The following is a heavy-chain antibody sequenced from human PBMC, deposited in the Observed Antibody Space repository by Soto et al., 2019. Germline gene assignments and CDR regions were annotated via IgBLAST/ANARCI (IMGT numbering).Heavy chain of an antibody. J-gene: IGHJ6*02. CDR2: IDWDDDK. V-gene: IGHV2-70*12. Sequence: SGPTLGNPTQTVTLTCTFSGFSLSTSGMCVSWIRQPPGKALEWLARIDWDDDKYYSPSLRSRLTINKDTSKNQVVLTMTNMDPVDTATYYCIQSRCGGDCLQSYASHYYYGMDVWGQGTTVTVSS. CDR1: GFSLSTSGMC. D-gene: IGHD2-21*02. CDR3: IQSRCGGDCLQSYASHYYYGMDV.